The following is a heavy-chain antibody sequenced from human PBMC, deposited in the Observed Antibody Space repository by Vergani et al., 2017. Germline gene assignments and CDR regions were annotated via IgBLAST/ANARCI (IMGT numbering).Heavy chain of an antibody. Sequence: EVQLVESGGGLVQPGRSLRLSCAASGFTFDDYAMHWVRQAPGKGLEWVSGISWNSGSIGYADSVKGRFTISRDNSKNTLYLQMNSLRAEDTAVYYCARDPTHRTITYYFDYWGQGTLVTVSS. V-gene: IGHV3-9*01. CDR1: GFTFDDYA. D-gene: IGHD3-16*01. CDR2: ISWNSGSI. CDR3: ARDPTHRTITYYFDY. J-gene: IGHJ4*02.